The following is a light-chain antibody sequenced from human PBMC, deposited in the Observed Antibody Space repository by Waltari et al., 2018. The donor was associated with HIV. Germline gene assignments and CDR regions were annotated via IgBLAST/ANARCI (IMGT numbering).Light chain of an antibody. J-gene: IGLJ3*02. CDR3: QSADSSGTWV. CDR1: ALPKQY. V-gene: IGLV3-25*03. Sequence: SYELTQPPSVSVSPGQTARITCSGDALPKQYAYWYQQKPGQAPVLVIYKDSGRPSGIPERFSGSSSGTTFTLTISGVQAEDEADYYCQSADSSGTWVFGGGTKLTVL. CDR2: KDS.